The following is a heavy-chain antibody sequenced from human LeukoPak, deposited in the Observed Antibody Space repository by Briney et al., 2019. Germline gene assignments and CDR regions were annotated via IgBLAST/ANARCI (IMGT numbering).Heavy chain of an antibody. J-gene: IGHJ3*02. Sequence: GGSLRLSCAASGFTFSSYWMNWVRQAPGKGLEWVANIKQVGSEKYYVDSVKGRFTISRDNAKNSLSLQMNSLSAEDTAMYYCARIKYNSNWWEAFDIWGQGTMVTVSS. V-gene: IGHV3-7*04. CDR3: ARIKYNSNWWEAFDI. CDR2: IKQVGSEK. CDR1: GFTFSSYW. D-gene: IGHD6-13*01.